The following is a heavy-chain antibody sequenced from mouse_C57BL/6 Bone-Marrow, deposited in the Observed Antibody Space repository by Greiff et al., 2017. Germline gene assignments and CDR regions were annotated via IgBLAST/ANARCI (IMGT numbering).Heavy chain of an antibody. Sequence: QVQLQQPGAELVKPGASVKMSCKASGYTFTSYWITWVKQRPGQGLEWIGDIYPGSGSTNYNEKFKSKATLTVDTSSSTAYMQLSSLTSEDSAVYYCARREANWDVFAYWGQGTLVTVSA. J-gene: IGHJ3*01. CDR1: GYTFTSYW. V-gene: IGHV1-55*01. CDR2: IYPGSGST. CDR3: ARREANWDVFAY. D-gene: IGHD4-1*01.